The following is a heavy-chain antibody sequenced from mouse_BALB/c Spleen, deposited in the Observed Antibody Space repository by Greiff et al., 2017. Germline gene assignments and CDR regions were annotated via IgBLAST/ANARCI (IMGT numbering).Heavy chain of an antibody. J-gene: IGHJ3*01. V-gene: IGHV2-2*02. Sequence: QVQLQQSGPGLVQPSQSLSITCTVSGFSLTSYGVHWVRQSPGKGLEWLGVIWSGGSTDYNAAFISRLSISKDNSKSQVFFKMNSLQANDTAIYYCARKNYGPLAYWGQGTLVTVSA. CDR2: IWSGGST. CDR1: GFSLTSYG. D-gene: IGHD1-2*01. CDR3: ARKNYGPLAY.